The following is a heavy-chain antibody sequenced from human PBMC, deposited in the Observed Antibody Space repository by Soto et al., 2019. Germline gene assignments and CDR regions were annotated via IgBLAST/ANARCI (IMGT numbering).Heavy chain of an antibody. CDR2: ISAYNGNT. CDR1: GYTFTSYG. V-gene: IGHV1-18*01. D-gene: IGHD1-26*01. Sequence: ASVKVSCQASGYTFTSYGISWVRPAPVQGLEWIGWISAYNGNTNYAQKLQGRVTITTDTSKSTAYMEMRSLRSDDTAVYYCARVGAGEYGGGYYFDYWGQGTLVTVSS. J-gene: IGHJ4*02. CDR3: ARVGAGEYGGGYYFDY.